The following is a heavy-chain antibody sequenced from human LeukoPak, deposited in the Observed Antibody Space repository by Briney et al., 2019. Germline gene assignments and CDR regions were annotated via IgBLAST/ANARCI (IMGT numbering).Heavy chain of an antibody. CDR1: GFTFPNYP. V-gene: IGHV3-23*01. D-gene: IGHD4-17*01. CDR3: AKSYGDYLGYFDS. Sequence: GGSLRLSCAASGFTFPNYPMHWVRQAPGKGLEWVSGISDGGGTTNYADAVKGRFTISRDKSKNTLFLQMNSLRAEDTAVYYCAKSYGDYLGYFDSWGQGTLVTVSS. J-gene: IGHJ4*02. CDR2: ISDGGGTT.